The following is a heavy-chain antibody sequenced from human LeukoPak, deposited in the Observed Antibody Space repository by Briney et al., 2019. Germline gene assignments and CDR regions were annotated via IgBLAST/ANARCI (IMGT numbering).Heavy chain of an antibody. V-gene: IGHV3-30*18. CDR2: ISYDGSNK. Sequence: GGSLRLSCAASGFTFSSYGMHWVRQAPGKGLEWVAVISYDGSNKYYADSVKGRFTISRDNSKNTLYLQMNSLRAEDTAVYYCAKDRIRIVGATILDYWGQGTLVTVSS. CDR1: GFTFSSYG. D-gene: IGHD1-26*01. CDR3: AKDRIRIVGATILDY. J-gene: IGHJ4*02.